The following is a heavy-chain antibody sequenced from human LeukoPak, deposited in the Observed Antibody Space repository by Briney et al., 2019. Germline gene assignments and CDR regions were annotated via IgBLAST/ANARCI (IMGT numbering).Heavy chain of an antibody. D-gene: IGHD1-26*01. CDR3: AKIGSSHDFDY. CDR2: INPNSGAT. CDR1: GYTFTVYF. V-gene: IGHV1-2*06. J-gene: IGHJ4*02. Sequence: ASVKVSCKASGYTFTVYFIHWVRQAPRQGLEWMGRINPNSGATDYAQKFQGRVTMTRDTSISTAYMELSSLKSDDTAVYYCAKIGSSHDFDYWGQGTLITVPS.